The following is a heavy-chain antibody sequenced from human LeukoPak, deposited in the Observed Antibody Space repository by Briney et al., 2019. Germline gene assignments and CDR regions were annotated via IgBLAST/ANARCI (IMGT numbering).Heavy chain of an antibody. Sequence: GASVKVSCKASGYTFTRYYMHWVRQAPGQGLEWMGWINPNSGGTNYAQKFQGRVTMTRDTSISTAYMELSRLRSDDTAVYYCARALAEAAAGYYYYGMDVWGQGNTVTVSS. D-gene: IGHD6-13*01. CDR1: GYTFTRYY. CDR2: INPNSGGT. CDR3: ARALAEAAAGYYYYGMDV. J-gene: IGHJ6*02. V-gene: IGHV1-2*02.